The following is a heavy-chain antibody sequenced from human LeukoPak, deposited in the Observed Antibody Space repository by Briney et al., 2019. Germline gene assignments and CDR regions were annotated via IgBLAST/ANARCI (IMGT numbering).Heavy chain of an antibody. Sequence: ASVKVSCKASGYTFTSYGFSWVRQAPGQGLEWMGLISAYNGNTNYAQKLQGRVTMTTDTSTSTAYMELRSLRSDDTAVYYCARAPTYDFWSGYWHYYGMDVWGQGTTVTVSS. CDR2: ISAYNGNT. V-gene: IGHV1-18*01. J-gene: IGHJ6*02. CDR1: GYTFTSYG. CDR3: ARAPTYDFWSGYWHYYGMDV. D-gene: IGHD3-3*01.